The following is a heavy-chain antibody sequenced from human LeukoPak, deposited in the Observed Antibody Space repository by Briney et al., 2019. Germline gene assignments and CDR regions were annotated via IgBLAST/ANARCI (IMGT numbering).Heavy chain of an antibody. D-gene: IGHD1-26*01. CDR2: IRYDGSDK. CDR1: GFTFSSYG. V-gene: IGHV3-30*02. Sequence: PGGSLRLSCAASGFTFSSYGMHWVRKAPGKGLEWVGFIRYDGSDKYYADSVKGRFTISRDNPKNTLYLQVNSLRAEDTAVYYCAKDSWEVGATSEIDYWGQGTLVTVSS. CDR3: AKDSWEVGATSEIDY. J-gene: IGHJ4*02.